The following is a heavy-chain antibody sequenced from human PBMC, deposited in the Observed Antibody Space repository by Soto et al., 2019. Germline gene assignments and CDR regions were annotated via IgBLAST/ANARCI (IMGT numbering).Heavy chain of an antibody. V-gene: IGHV4-39*01. CDR3: ARHPTGHDHFEY. CDR2: INYSGNT. D-gene: IGHD1-1*01. Sequence: QLQLQESGPRLVKPSETLSLTCTVSGGSISSSGYYWDWIRQPPGKGLEWIGTINYSGNTFYSQFIRGRVTISVDTSNNQFSLKLSSVTAADTAVYYCARHPTGHDHFEYWGRGTLVTVSS. J-gene: IGHJ4*02. CDR1: GGSISSSGYY.